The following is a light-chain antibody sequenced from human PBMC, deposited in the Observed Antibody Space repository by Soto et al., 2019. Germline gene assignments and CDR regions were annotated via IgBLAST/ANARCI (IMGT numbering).Light chain of an antibody. CDR2: DAS. CDR1: QSVTNY. V-gene: IGKV3-11*01. CDR3: QQRDYLYT. Sequence: EIVLTQSPATLSLSPGERATLSCRASQSVTNYVAWYQQKPGQAPRLLIYDASTRATGIPARFSGSGSGTDFTLTISSLGPEDFGVYSRQQRDYLYTFGQGTKLEIK. J-gene: IGKJ2*01.